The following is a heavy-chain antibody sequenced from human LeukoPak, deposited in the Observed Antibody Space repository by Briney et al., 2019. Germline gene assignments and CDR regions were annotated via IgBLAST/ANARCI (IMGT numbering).Heavy chain of an antibody. CDR2: ISWKSGSI. CDR3: AKDRTTVEIGAFDV. Sequence: PGRSLRLSCAASGFRFDDNSMHWVRQAPGMGLEWVSGISWKSGSIGYADSVKGRFTISRDNAKSSLYLQMNSLRPEDTALYSCAKDRTTVEIGAFDVWGQGTMVSVSS. V-gene: IGHV3-9*01. J-gene: IGHJ3*01. CDR1: GFRFDDNS. D-gene: IGHD4-23*01.